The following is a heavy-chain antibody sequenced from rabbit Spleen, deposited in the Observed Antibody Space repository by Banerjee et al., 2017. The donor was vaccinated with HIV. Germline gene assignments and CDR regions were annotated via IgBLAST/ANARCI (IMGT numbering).Heavy chain of an antibody. CDR3: ARDLDSIIGWNFGW. CDR2: INAVTGKP. CDR1: GFSFSNKAV. D-gene: IGHD4-1*01. J-gene: IGHJ3*01. V-gene: IGHV1S45*01. Sequence: ESGGGLVKPVGSLKLSCTPSGFSFSNKAVLCWVRQAPGKGLEWFGCINAVTGKPVSASWVNGRFTISKTSSTTVFLQMTSLTAADAATYFCARDLDSIIGWNFGWWGQGTLVTVS.